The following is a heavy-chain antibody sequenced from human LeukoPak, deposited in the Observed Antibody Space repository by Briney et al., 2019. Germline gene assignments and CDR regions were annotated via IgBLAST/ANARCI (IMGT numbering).Heavy chain of an antibody. V-gene: IGHV1-2*02. J-gene: IGHJ5*02. CDR1: GYTFTGYY. Sequence: ASVKVSCKASGYTFTGYYMHWVRQAPGQGLEWMGWINPNSGGTNYAQEFQGRVTMTRDTSISTAYMELSRLRSDDTAVYYCAREDIVVVPAANQGWFDPWGQGTLVTVSS. CDR3: AREDIVVVPAANQGWFDP. D-gene: IGHD2-2*01. CDR2: INPNSGGT.